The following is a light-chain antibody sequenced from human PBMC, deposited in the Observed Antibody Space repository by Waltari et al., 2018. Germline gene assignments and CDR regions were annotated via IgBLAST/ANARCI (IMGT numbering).Light chain of an antibody. V-gene: IGLV3-25*03. CDR1: ALPRQY. J-gene: IGLJ3*02. Sequence: SSELTQPPSVSVSPGQTAKITCSGDALPRQYVYWYQQKPGQAPVLLIYKDSERPSGFPERFSGSSSGTIVTLTISGVQAEDEADYYCQSADTSDTWLFGGGTKLTVL. CDR2: KDS. CDR3: QSADTSDTWL.